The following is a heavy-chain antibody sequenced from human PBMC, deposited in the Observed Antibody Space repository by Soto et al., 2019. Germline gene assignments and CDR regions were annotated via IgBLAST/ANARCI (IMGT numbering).Heavy chain of an antibody. CDR2: ISYDGSNK. CDR3: AKDLGGAAGLGYY. D-gene: IGHD3-10*01. J-gene: IGHJ4*02. V-gene: IGHV3-30*18. CDR1: GFTFSSYG. Sequence: QVQLVESGGGVVQPGRSLRLSCAASGFTFSSYGMHWVRPAPGKGLEWVAVISYDGSNKYYADSVKGRFTISRDNSKNTLYLQMNSLRAEDTAVYYCAKDLGGAAGLGYYWGQGTLVTVSS.